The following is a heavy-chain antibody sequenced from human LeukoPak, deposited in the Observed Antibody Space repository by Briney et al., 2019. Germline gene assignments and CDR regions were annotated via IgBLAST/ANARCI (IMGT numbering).Heavy chain of an antibody. CDR3: AKWGVLRDFDY. V-gene: IGHV3-30-3*02. Sequence: GGSLRLSCADSGLTFSSHAMHWVRQAPGKGLEWVAVISYDGSNKYHADSVQGRFTISRDNSKNTLYLQMNSLRAEDTAVYYCAKWGVLRDFDYWGQGTLVTVSS. CDR1: GLTFSSHA. CDR2: ISYDGSNK. D-gene: IGHD3-10*01. J-gene: IGHJ4*02.